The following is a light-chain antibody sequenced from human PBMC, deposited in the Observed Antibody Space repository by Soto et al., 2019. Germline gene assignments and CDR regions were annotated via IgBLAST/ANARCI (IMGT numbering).Light chain of an antibody. CDR3: QQYDYLVT. CDR2: DAS. Sequence: DIQMTQSPSSLSASVGDRVTITCQTSQDISNYLNWYQQKAGKAPKLLIYDASNLGTGVPSRFSGSGSGTHFTFTISSLQPEDIATYYCQQYDYLVTFGGGTKVEIK. V-gene: IGKV1-33*01. CDR1: QDISNY. J-gene: IGKJ4*01.